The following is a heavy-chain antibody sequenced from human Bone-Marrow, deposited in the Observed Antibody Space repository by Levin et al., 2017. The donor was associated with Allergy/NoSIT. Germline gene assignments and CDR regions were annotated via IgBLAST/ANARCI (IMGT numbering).Heavy chain of an antibody. Sequence: SETLSLTCSVSGGSISSGNYYWTWIRQPAGKGLEWIGRIYSSGSTNYNPSLKSRVTMSVDTSKNQFSLKLSFVTAADTAVYYCARLVGGYCNSPSCRPRDYDYTYMDVWGKGTTVTVSS. J-gene: IGHJ6*03. D-gene: IGHD2-2*01. CDR1: GGSISSGNYY. CDR2: IYSSGST. V-gene: IGHV4-61*02. CDR3: ARLVGGYCNSPSCRPRDYDYTYMDV.